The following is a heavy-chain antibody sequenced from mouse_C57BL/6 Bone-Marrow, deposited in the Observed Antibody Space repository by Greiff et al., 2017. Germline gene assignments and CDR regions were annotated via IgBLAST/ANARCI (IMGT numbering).Heavy chain of an antibody. CDR1: GFSFNTYA. CDR3: VRQSSPWYFDV. J-gene: IGHJ1*03. D-gene: IGHD1-1*01. V-gene: IGHV10-1*01. CDR2: IRSKSNNYAT. Sequence: EAGGGLVQPKGSLKLSCAASGFSFNTYAMNWVRQAPGKGLEWVARIRSKSNNYATYYADSVKDRFTISRDDSESMLYLQMNNLKTEDTAMYYCVRQSSPWYFDVWGTGTTVTVSS.